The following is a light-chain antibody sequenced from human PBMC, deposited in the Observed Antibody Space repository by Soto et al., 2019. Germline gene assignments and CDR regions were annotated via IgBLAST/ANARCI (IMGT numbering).Light chain of an antibody. J-gene: IGKJ1*01. CDR2: GAS. CDR3: QQYNNPGT. Sequence: VMTQSPATLSVSPGERATLSCRASQSVSSNLAWYQQKPGQAPRLLIYGASTRATGIPARFSGSGSGTEFTLTISSLQSEDFAVYYCQQYNNPGTFGQGTKVDIK. CDR1: QSVSSN. V-gene: IGKV3-15*01.